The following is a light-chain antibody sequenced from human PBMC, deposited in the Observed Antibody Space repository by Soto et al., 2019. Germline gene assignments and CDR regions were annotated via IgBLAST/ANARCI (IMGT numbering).Light chain of an antibody. Sequence: DIQMTQSPFSLSASVRDRVTNTGRASQSSSSYLNWYQPKPGKAPKLMLDAASRLQSVGPSRFSGRGSGTDFTLTSSSLQPADFAIYSCPQSFRNTRTFGQGTKVEI. V-gene: IGKV1-39*01. CDR3: PQSFRNTRT. J-gene: IGKJ1*01. CDR1: QSSSSY. CDR2: AAS.